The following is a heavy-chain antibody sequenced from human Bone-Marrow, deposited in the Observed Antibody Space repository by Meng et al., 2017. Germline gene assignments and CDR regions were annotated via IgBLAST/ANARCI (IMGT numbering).Heavy chain of an antibody. V-gene: IGHV1-2*06. CDR3: ARYEDISAAGKLSGDY. CDR2: INPKNGDT. Sequence: LVQSGPAVKKPGASVKVSCKASGFNFPTYCIHWVRRAPGQGLEWMGRINPKNGDTQYAQKFQGRVTMTGDTSISTAYMELSGLRSDDTAMYYCARYEDISAAGKLSGDYWGQGTLVTVSS. J-gene: IGHJ4*02. D-gene: IGHD6-25*01. CDR1: GFNFPTYC.